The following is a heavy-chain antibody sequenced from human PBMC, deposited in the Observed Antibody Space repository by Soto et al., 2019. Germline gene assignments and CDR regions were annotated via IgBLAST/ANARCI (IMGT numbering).Heavy chain of an antibody. Sequence: GSLRLSCAASGFTFSSYSMNWVRQAPGKGLEWVSYISSSSSTIYYADSVKGRFTISRDNAKNSLYLQMNSLRDGDTAGYYCARVSVEYSGSSPLDYWGQGTLVTVSS. J-gene: IGHJ4*02. CDR2: ISSSSSTI. D-gene: IGHD1-26*01. CDR1: GFTFSSYS. V-gene: IGHV3-48*02. CDR3: ARVSVEYSGSSPLDY.